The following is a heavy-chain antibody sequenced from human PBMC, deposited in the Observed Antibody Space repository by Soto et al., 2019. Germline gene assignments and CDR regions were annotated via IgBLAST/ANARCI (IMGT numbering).Heavy chain of an antibody. CDR3: ERDRGGYGHFDY. CDR1: GFTFSSYA. D-gene: IGHD5-18*01. V-gene: IGHV3-30-3*01. CDR2: ISYDGSNK. J-gene: IGHJ4*02. Sequence: QVQLVESGGGVVQPGRSLRLSCAASGFTFSSYAMHWVRQAPGKGLEWVAVISYDGSNKYYADSVKGRFTISRDNSKNTLYLQMNSLRAEDTAVYYCERDRGGYGHFDYWGQGTLVTVSS.